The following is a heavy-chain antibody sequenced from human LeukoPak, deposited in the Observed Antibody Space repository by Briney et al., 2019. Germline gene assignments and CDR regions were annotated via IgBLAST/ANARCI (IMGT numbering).Heavy chain of an antibody. Sequence: PSETLSLTCIVSGGSISRSTYYWGWIRQPPGKGLEWIGSIHYSGNTYYNPSLKCRVTISIATSKHQFSLNLTSVTAADTAVYYCARIPAISLYNSRLPFGSVAFDIWGLGTMVTVSS. CDR2: IHYSGNT. CDR1: GGSISRSTYY. D-gene: IGHD1-14*01. J-gene: IGHJ3*02. V-gene: IGHV4-39*07. CDR3: ARIPAISLYNSRLPFGSVAFDI.